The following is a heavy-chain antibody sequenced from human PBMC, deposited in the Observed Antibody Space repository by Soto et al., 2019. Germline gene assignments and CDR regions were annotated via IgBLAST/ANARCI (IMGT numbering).Heavy chain of an antibody. CDR3: AIEESYGWSGESLDG. J-gene: IGHJ6*02. D-gene: IGHD6-19*01. CDR1: GDSLRGQS. CDR2: LDQSGVT. Sequence: PSETLSLTCAVVGDSLRGQSWNWIRQSPGKGLEWIGELDQSGVTNYNPSLKSRAIISDDTSKNQFSLTLTSVTAADTAVYYGAIEESYGWSGESLDGWGQGTPVTGSS. V-gene: IGHV4-34*01.